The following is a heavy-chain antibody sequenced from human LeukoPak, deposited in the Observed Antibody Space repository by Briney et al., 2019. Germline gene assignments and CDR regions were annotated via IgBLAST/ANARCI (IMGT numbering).Heavy chain of an antibody. J-gene: IGHJ4*02. V-gene: IGHV3-74*01. CDR3: VRDLGGRSGH. CDR2: INEDGSTT. D-gene: IGHD1-26*01. Sequence: GGSLRLSCAASGFTFSSNWMHWVRQAPGKGLVWVSRINEDGSTTNYADSVKGRSTIFRDNAKNTLYLQMNSLRAEDTAVYYCVRDLGGRSGHWGQGTLVTVSS. CDR1: GFTFSSNW.